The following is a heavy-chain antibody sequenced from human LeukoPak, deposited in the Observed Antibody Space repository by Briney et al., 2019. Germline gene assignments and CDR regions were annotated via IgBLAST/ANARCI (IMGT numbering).Heavy chain of an antibody. CDR3: ARGLGYSSGRYNY. Sequence: SETLSLTCTVSGGSISSYYWSWIWQPPGKGLEWIGYIYYSGSTNYNPSLKSRVTISVDTSKNQFSLKLSSVTAADTAVYYCARGLGYSSGRYNYWGQGTLVTVSS. J-gene: IGHJ4*02. V-gene: IGHV4-59*01. D-gene: IGHD6-19*01. CDR1: GGSISSYY. CDR2: IYYSGST.